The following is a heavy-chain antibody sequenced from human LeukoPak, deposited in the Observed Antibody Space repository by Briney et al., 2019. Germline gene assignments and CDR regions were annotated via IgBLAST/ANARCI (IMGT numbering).Heavy chain of an antibody. CDR2: INTDGSST. Sequence: GGSLRLSCAASGFTFSSYWMHWVRQAPGKGLVWVSRINTDGSSTSYADSVKGRFTISRDNAKNTLYLQMNSLRVEDTAVYYCAKGEYYYDSSGYPDYWGQGTLVTVSS. D-gene: IGHD3-22*01. CDR3: AKGEYYYDSSGYPDY. CDR1: GFTFSSYW. J-gene: IGHJ4*02. V-gene: IGHV3-74*01.